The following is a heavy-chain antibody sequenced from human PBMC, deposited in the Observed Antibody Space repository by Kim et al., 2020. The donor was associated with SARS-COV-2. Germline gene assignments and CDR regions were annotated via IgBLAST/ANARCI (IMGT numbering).Heavy chain of an antibody. D-gene: IGHD5-12*01. CDR1: GYSFTSYW. J-gene: IGHJ6*02. CDR3: ARHGLGYSGSRGSNYYYYYGMDV. V-gene: IGHV5-51*01. Sequence: GESLKISCKGSGYSFTSYWIGWVRQMPGKGLEWMGIIYPGDSDTRYSPSFQGQVTISADKSISTAYLQWSSLKASDTAMYYCARHGLGYSGSRGSNYYYYYGMDVWGQGTTVTVSS. CDR2: IYPGDSDT.